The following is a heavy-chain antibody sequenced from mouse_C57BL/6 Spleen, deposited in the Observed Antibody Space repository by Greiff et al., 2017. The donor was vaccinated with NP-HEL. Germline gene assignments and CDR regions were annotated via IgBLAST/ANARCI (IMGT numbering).Heavy chain of an antibody. CDR3: ARSPLDYYGSSFFTPFDY. V-gene: IGHV1-20*01. J-gene: IGHJ2*01. Sequence: EVQLQQSGPELVKPGDSVKISCKASGYSFTGYFMNWVMQSHGKSLEWIGRINPYNGDTFYNQKFKGKATLTVDKSSSTAHMELRSLTSEDSAVYYCARSPLDYYGSSFFTPFDYWGQGTTLTVSS. CDR1: GYSFTGYF. D-gene: IGHD1-1*01. CDR2: INPYNGDT.